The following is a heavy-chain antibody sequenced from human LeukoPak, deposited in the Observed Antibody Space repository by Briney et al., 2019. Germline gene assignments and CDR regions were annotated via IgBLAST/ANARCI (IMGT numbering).Heavy chain of an antibody. J-gene: IGHJ4*02. D-gene: IGHD4-23*01. CDR3: AKTSGGNY. CDR2: ISDNGGST. CDR1: GFTFNDYW. Sequence: GGSLRLSCVVSGFTFNDYWMSWVRQAPGKGLEWVSGISDNGGSTYYADSVKGRFTISRDNSRSTLYLEMNSLRDEDTAVYYCAKTSGGNYWGQGTLVTVSS. V-gene: IGHV3-23*01.